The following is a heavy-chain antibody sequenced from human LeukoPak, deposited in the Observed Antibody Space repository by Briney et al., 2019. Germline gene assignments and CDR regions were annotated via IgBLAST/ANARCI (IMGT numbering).Heavy chain of an antibody. J-gene: IGHJ4*02. Sequence: PGGSLRLSCVVSGYTFSDYWISWVRQAPGKGLEWVANINQVGSDIYYVDSVKGRFTISRDNAKNSLYLQMNGLRAEDTATYFCVTDVSRGGGYWGQGTRVTVSS. CDR3: VTDVSRGGGY. D-gene: IGHD5-24*01. CDR2: INQVGSDI. CDR1: GYTFSDYW. V-gene: IGHV3-7*01.